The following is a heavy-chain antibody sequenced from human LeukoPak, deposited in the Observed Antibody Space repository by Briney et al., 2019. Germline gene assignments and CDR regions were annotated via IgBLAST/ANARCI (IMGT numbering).Heavy chain of an antibody. CDR3: ARGNSGGYDAFDI. V-gene: IGHV4-61*08. J-gene: IGHJ3*02. CDR2: IYYSGST. CDR1: RDSISSRDYY. D-gene: IGHD3-22*01. Sequence: NASETLSLTCSVPRDSISSRDYYWSWIRQPPGKGLEWIGYIYYSGSTNYNPSLKSRVTISVDTSKNQFSLKLSSVTAADTAVYYCARGNSGGYDAFDIWGQGTMVTVSS.